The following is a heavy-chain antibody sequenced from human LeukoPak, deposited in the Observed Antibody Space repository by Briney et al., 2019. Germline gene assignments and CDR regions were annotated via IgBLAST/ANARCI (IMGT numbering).Heavy chain of an antibody. D-gene: IGHD5-12*01. V-gene: IGHV3-23*01. J-gene: IGHJ4*02. CDR1: EFTFSSYA. Sequence: GGSLRLSCAASEFTFSSYAMNWVRQAPGKGLEWVSAISGGGGTTYYADSVKGRLTISRDNSKNTLFLQMNSLRAEDTAVYYCAKDREGLSSGYDLEYFDYWGQGTLVTVSS. CDR2: ISGGGGTT. CDR3: AKDREGLSSGYDLEYFDY.